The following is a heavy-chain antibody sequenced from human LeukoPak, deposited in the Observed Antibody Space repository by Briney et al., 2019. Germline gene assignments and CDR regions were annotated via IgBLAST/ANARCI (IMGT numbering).Heavy chain of an antibody. V-gene: IGHV3-7*04. CDR3: ARDVRPDY. J-gene: IGHJ4*02. Sequence: GGSLRLSCAASGFTFSSYWMSWVRQAPGEGLEWVANIKHDGTEKYYMDSVKGRFSIPRDNAKNSLYLQMNALRAEDTAVYYCARDVRPDYWGQGTLVTVST. CDR2: IKHDGTEK. CDR1: GFTFSSYW. D-gene: IGHD6-6*01.